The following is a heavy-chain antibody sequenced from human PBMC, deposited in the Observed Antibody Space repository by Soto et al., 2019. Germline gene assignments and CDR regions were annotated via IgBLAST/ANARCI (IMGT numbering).Heavy chain of an antibody. Sequence: SETLSLSCTVCGGSISSSSYYWGWIRQPPGKGLEWIGSVHHSMTTYYNPSLKGRVTISMDTSKNQFSLRLTSVTAADTAVYYCARDTSSTSLRAEYFQFWGQGTQVTVSS. CDR3: ARDTSSTSLRAEYFQF. CDR1: GGSISSSSYY. J-gene: IGHJ1*01. V-gene: IGHV4-39*02. CDR2: VHHSMTT. D-gene: IGHD6-13*01.